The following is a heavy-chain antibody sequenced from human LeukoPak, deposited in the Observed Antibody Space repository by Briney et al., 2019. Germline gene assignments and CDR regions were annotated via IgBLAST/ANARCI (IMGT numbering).Heavy chain of an antibody. Sequence: ASVKVSCMASGYTFTGYYIHWVRPAPGQGLEWMGWVNPNSGGTNYAQEFQGRVAMTRDTSISTAYMELSRLNSDDTAVYYCAREGRENPLEEPAAFDQWGQGTLVTVSS. CDR3: AREGRENPLEEPAAFDQ. CDR1: GYTFTGYY. CDR2: VNPNSGGT. V-gene: IGHV1-2*02. D-gene: IGHD2-15*01. J-gene: IGHJ4*02.